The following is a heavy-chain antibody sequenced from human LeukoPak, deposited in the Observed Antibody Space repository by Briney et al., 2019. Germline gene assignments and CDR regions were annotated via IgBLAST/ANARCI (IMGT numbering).Heavy chain of an antibody. V-gene: IGHV4-59*12. D-gene: IGHD1-1*01. J-gene: IGHJ4*02. CDR3: ARDRTGKLDY. CDR2: IYFSGST. CDR1: GGSISSYY. Sequence: SETLSLTCTVSGGSISSYYWSWIRQPPGKGLEWIGYIYFSGSTNYNPSLKSRVTISVDTSKNQFSLKLSSVTAADTAVYYCARDRTGKLDYWGQGTLVTVSS.